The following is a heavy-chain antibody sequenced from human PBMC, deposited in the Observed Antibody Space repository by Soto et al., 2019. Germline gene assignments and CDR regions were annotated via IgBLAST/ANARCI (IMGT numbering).Heavy chain of an antibody. J-gene: IGHJ4*02. CDR1: GFTFNSYA. CDR2: ISGSGGST. Sequence: HPGGSLRLSCAASGFTFNSYAMSWVRQAPGKGLEWVSTISGSGGSTYYADSVKGRFTISRDNSKNTLYLQMNSLRAEDTAVYYCASYPIAAAEVYYFDYWGQGTLVTVSS. V-gene: IGHV3-23*01. CDR3: ASYPIAAAEVYYFDY. D-gene: IGHD6-13*01.